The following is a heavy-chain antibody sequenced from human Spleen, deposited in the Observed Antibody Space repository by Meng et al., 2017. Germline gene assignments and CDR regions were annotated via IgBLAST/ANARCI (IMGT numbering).Heavy chain of an antibody. CDR3: ASSLLISGGSGSYLY. Sequence: QVQRQESGPGLGQPSGTLSLTCAVSGGSISSSNWWSWVRQPPGKGLEWIGDIYHSGTTNYNPSLKSRVTISVDKSKNQFSLKLTSVTAADTAVYYCASSLLISGGSGSYLYWGQGTLVTVSS. J-gene: IGHJ4*02. CDR1: GGSISSSNW. CDR2: IYHSGTT. D-gene: IGHD3-10*01. V-gene: IGHV4-4*02.